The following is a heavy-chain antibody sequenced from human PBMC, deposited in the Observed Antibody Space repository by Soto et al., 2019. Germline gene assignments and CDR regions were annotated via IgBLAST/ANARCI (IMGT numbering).Heavy chain of an antibody. CDR1: GYTFTSYG. CDR2: ISAYNGNT. J-gene: IGHJ4*02. D-gene: IGHD2-2*01. V-gene: IGHV1-18*01. Sequence: QVQLVQSGAEVKKPGASVKVSCKASGYTFTSYGISWVRQAPGQGVEWMGWISAYNGNTNYAQKLQGRGTMTTDTSTSKAYMEPRRFTSADTAVYYCARRYCSSTSCQAYYFDYWGQGTLVTVSS. CDR3: ARRYCSSTSCQAYYFDY.